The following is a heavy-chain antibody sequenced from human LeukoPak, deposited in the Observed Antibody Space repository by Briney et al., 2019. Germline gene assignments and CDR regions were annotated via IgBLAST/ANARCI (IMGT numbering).Heavy chain of an antibody. CDR3: ARGRTRRDGYNPRPYGY. D-gene: IGHD5-24*01. CDR2: ITHSGST. CDR1: GGYFSGYY. J-gene: IGHJ4*02. V-gene: IGHV4-34*01. Sequence: PSETLSVTCAVYGGYFSGYYWSWNRQPPGKRLGWIGEITHSGSTNYNPSLKSRVTISVDTSKNQFSLKLSSVTAADTAVYYCARGRTRRDGYNPRPYGYWGQGTLVTVSS.